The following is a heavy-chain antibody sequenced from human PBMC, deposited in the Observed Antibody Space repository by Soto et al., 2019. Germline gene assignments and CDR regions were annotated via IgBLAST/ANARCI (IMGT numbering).Heavy chain of an antibody. CDR1: GFTFSTSW. Sequence: EVQLVEAGGGLVQPGGSLRLSCAPSGFTFSTSWIHWVRQAPGKGLVWVSRINGDGGTINYADSVKGRFTISRDNAKNTVYLQMNSLSADDTAVYYCTRGGNYYFDYWGQGTLVTVSS. J-gene: IGHJ4*02. CDR2: INGDGGTI. V-gene: IGHV3-74*01. CDR3: TRGGNYYFDY. D-gene: IGHD1-7*01.